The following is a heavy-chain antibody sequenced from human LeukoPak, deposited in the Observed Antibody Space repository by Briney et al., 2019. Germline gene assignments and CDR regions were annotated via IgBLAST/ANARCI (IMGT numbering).Heavy chain of an antibody. CDR3: AKAGGYKKATDF. CDR1: GFIFSNFV. D-gene: IGHD5-12*01. Sequence: PGGSLRLSCAASGFIFSNFVMHWVRQTPDKGLGWLAVISSDGRNKYYADFVTGRFTISRDNSKNILYLEMNSLRPEDRAVYYCAKAGGYKKATDFWGQGTQVTVSS. J-gene: IGHJ4*02. CDR2: ISSDGRNK. V-gene: IGHV3-30-3*01.